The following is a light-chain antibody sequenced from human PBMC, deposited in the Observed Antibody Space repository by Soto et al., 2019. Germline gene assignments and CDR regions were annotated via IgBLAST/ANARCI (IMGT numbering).Light chain of an antibody. CDR2: AAS. Sequence: DIQMTQSPSSLSASLGGSVTITCRARQTISNYLNWYQQRPGEAPKLLIYAASSLQSGVPSRFSGSGSGTDFTLTISSLQPEDFALYSCQQSYSSPYTFGQGTNLELK. CDR1: QTISNY. J-gene: IGKJ2*01. V-gene: IGKV1-39*01. CDR3: QQSYSSPYT.